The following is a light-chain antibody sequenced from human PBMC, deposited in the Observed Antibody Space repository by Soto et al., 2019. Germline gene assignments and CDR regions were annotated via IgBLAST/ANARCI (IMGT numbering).Light chain of an antibody. CDR1: QSVSNS. Sequence: DIQMTQSPSTLSASVGDRVTITCRASQSVSNSLAWYQQKPGIAPKLLNYQASSLESGVPSRFSGSGSGTEFTLTIRSLQPDDFATYYCQQYNTYRTFGQGTKVEL. J-gene: IGKJ1*01. CDR2: QAS. CDR3: QQYNTYRT. V-gene: IGKV1-5*03.